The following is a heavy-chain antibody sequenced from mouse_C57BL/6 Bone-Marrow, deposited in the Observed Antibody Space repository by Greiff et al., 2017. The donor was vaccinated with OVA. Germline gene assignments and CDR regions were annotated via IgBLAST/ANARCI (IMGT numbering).Heavy chain of an antibody. V-gene: IGHV1-55*01. Sequence: QVQLKQPGAELVKPGASVKMSCKASGYTFTSYWITWVQQRPGQGLEWIGDIYTGSGSTNYTDKFKSKATRTVDTSSSTAYLQLSSLTSEDSAVYYCARSGYYVDYWGQGTTLTVSS. CDR1: GYTFTSYW. CDR3: ARSGYYVDY. J-gene: IGHJ2*01. CDR2: IYTGSGST. D-gene: IGHD3-1*01.